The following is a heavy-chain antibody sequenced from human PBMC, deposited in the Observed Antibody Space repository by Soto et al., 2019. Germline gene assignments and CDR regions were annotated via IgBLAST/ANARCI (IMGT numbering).Heavy chain of an antibody. Sequence: GGSMRLSCAASGFTFSCYSMNWVRQAPGKGLEWVSSISSSSSYIYYADSVKGRFTISRDNAKNSLYLQMNSLRAEDTAVYYCASHPRDSSGFWYYFDYWGQGTLVTVSS. D-gene: IGHD3-22*01. J-gene: IGHJ4*02. CDR3: ASHPRDSSGFWYYFDY. CDR2: ISSSSSYI. V-gene: IGHV3-21*01. CDR1: GFTFSCYS.